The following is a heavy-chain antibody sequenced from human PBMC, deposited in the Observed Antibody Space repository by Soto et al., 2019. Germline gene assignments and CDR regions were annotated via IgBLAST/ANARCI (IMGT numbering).Heavy chain of an antibody. V-gene: IGHV3-23*01. D-gene: IGHD1-26*01. CDR1: GFTFSSYA. Sequence: PGGSLRLSCAASGFTFSSYAMSWVRQAPGKGLEWVSAINGSGSSTYYADSVKGRVTISRDNSKNTLYLQMNSLRAEDTAVYYCAKVSLGATTITDYYYYGLDVWGQGTTVTVSS. CDR3: AKVSLGATTITDYYYYGLDV. CDR2: INGSGSST. J-gene: IGHJ6*02.